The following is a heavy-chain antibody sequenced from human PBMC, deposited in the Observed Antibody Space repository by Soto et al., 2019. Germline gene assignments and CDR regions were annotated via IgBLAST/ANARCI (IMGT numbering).Heavy chain of an antibody. CDR1: GGSFSGYY. J-gene: IGHJ3*02. V-gene: IGHV4-34*01. D-gene: IGHD6-19*01. Sequence: PSETLSLTCAVYGGSFSGYYWSWIRQPPGKGLEWIGEINRSGSTNYNPSLKSRVTISVDTSKNQFSLKLSSVTAADTAVYYCASRIAVVHEAGAFDIWGQGTMVTVS. CDR3: ASRIAVVHEAGAFDI. CDR2: INRSGST.